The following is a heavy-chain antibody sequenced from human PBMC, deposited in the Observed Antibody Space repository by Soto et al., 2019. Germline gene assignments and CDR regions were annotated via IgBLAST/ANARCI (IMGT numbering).Heavy chain of an antibody. J-gene: IGHJ6*02. CDR1: GGSISSGGYY. CDR3: ARDRIIRLRDYPRDYYYGMDV. Sequence: TLSLTCTVSGGSISSGGYYWRWIRQHPGKGLEWIGYIYYSGSTYYNPPLKSRVTISVDTSKNQFSLKLSSVTAADTAVYYCARDRIIRLRDYPRDYYYGMDVWGQGTTVTVSS. V-gene: IGHV4-31*03. CDR2: IYYSGST. D-gene: IGHD4-17*01.